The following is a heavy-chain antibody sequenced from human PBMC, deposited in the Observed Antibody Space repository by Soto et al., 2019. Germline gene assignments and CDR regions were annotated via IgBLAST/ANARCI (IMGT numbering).Heavy chain of an antibody. V-gene: IGHV3-7*01. D-gene: IGHD3-3*01. J-gene: IGHJ4*02. CDR2: IKQDGSEK. CDR3: ASDLYYDFWSGYSTYFDY. CDR1: GFTFSSYW. Sequence: PGGSLRLSCAASGFTFSSYWMSWVRQAPGKGLEWVANIKQDGSEKYYVDSVKGRFTISRDNAKNSLYLQMNSLRAEDTAVYYCASDLYYDFWSGYSTYFDYWGQGTLVTVSS.